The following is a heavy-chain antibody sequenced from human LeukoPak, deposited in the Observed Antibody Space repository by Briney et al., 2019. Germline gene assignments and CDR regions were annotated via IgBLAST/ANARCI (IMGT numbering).Heavy chain of an antibody. J-gene: IGHJ4*02. CDR3: TTGFFRGVNMGR. D-gene: IGHD3-10*01. CDR2: IKSKTDGETT. Sequence: PGGSLRLSCSASGFTFNNAWMSWARQAPGKGLEWVGRIKSKTDGETTDYAAPVKGRFTISRDDSENTLYLQMNSLKTEDTAVYFCTTGFFRGVNMGRWSQGVLVTASS. CDR1: GFTFNNAW. V-gene: IGHV3-15*01.